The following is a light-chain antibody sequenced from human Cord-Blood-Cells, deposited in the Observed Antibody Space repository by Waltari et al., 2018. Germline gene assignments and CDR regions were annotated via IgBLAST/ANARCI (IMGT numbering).Light chain of an antibody. CDR3: QQYGSSPWT. CDR2: GAS. CDR1: QSVSRSY. J-gene: IGKJ1*01. Sequence: IVLPQSPGTLSLSPGERATLSCRASQSVSRSYFAWYQQKPGQAPRLLIYGASSRATGIPDRFSGSGSGTDFTLTISRLEPEDLAVYYCQQYGSSPWTFGQGTKVEIK. V-gene: IGKV3-20*01.